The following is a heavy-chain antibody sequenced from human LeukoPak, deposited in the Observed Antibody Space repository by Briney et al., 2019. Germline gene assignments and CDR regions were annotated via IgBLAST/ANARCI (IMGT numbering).Heavy chain of an antibody. D-gene: IGHD3-16*01. J-gene: IGHJ1*01. CDR3: AKDDDWGRYKH. CDR1: GFTFSSHG. Sequence: GGSLRLSCAASGFTFSSHGMNWVRQAPGKGVEWVSGISPSGGITHNTDSAKGRFTNTKDNSKNTQSLQMNSLRAEDTAVYYCAKDDDWGRYKHWGQGTLVTVSS. V-gene: IGHV3-23*01. CDR2: ISPSGGIT.